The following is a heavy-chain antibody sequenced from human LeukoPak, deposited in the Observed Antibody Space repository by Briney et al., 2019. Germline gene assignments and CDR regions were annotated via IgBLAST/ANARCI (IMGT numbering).Heavy chain of an antibody. Sequence: SETLSLTCAVYGGSFSGYYWSWIRQPPGEGLEWIGEINHSGSTNYNPSLKSRVTISVDTSKNQFSLKLSSVTAADTAVYYCALFWDGSGSFRDYWGQGTLVTVSS. D-gene: IGHD3-10*01. V-gene: IGHV4-34*01. CDR2: INHSGST. J-gene: IGHJ4*02. CDR3: ALFWDGSGSFRDY. CDR1: GGSFSGYY.